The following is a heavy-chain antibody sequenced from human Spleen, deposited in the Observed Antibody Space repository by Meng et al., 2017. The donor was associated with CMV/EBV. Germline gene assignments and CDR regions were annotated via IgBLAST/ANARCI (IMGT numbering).Heavy chain of an antibody. CDR3: ARHSYGSGSFFDY. D-gene: IGHD3-10*01. CDR1: GGSISSENYY. CDR2: AHYGGST. Sequence: GSLRLSCTVSGGSISSENYYWGWIRQPPGKGLEWMGSAHYGGSTYYSSSLRGRVTISVDTSKNQLSLNLNSVTAADTAVYYCARHSYGSGSFFDYWGQGTLVTVSS. V-gene: IGHV4-39*01. J-gene: IGHJ4*02.